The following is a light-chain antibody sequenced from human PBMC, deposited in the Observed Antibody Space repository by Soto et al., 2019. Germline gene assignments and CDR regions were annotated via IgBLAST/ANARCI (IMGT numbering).Light chain of an antibody. Sequence: QSALTQPASVSGSPGQSITISCTGTSSDVGGYNLVSWYQQHPGKAPKLMIYEGSKRPSGVSNRFTGSKSSNTASLTISGLXXXXXXXYHCCSYAGTGTFVIFGGGTKL. V-gene: IGLV2-23*01. CDR2: EGS. J-gene: IGLJ2*01. CDR1: SSDVGGYNL. CDR3: CSYAGTGTFVI.